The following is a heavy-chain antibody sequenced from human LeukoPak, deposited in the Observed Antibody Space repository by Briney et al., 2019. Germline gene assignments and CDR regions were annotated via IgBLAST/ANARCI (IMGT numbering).Heavy chain of an antibody. V-gene: IGHV1-8*01. CDR1: GYTFTSYD. CDR2: MNPNSGNT. D-gene: IGHD3-3*01. Sequence: GASVKVSCKASGYTFTSYDINWVRQATGQGLEWMGWMNPNSGNTGYAQKFQGRVTMTRNTPISTAYMELSSLRSEDTAVYYCARSYDFWSGYIKDAFDIWGQGTMVTVSS. CDR3: ARSYDFWSGYIKDAFDI. J-gene: IGHJ3*02.